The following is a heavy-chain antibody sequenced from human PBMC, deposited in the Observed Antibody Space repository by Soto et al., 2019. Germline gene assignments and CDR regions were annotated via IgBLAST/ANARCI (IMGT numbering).Heavy chain of an antibody. D-gene: IGHD2-15*01. CDR1: GFTFSTYA. J-gene: IGHJ4*02. V-gene: IGHV3-30*04. CDR2: ISYDGSNK. CDR3: ARAPVIDSVVPPEC. Sequence: LRLSCAASGFTFSTYAMHWVRQAPGKGLEWVAVISYDGSNKHYADSVKGRFTISRDNSKNTLYLQMNSLRAEDTAVYYCARAPVIDSVVPPECWGQGTLVAVSS.